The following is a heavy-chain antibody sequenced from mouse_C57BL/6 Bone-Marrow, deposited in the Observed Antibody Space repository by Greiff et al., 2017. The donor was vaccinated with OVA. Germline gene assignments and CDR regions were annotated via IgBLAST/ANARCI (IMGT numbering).Heavy chain of an antibody. Sequence: QVQLQQPGAELVRPGSSVKLSCKASGYTFTSYWMDWVKQRPGQGLEWIGNIYPSDSETHYNQKFKDKATLTVDKSSSTAYMQLSSLTSEDSAVYYCARVGHSIGVYYFDYWGQGTTLTVSS. CDR2: IYPSDSET. CDR1: GYTFTSYW. CDR3: ARVGHSIGVYYFDY. V-gene: IGHV1-61*01. J-gene: IGHJ2*01. D-gene: IGHD2-14*01.